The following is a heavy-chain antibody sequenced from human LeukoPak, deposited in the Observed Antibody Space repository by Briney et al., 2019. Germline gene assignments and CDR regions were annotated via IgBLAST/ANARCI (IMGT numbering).Heavy chain of an antibody. V-gene: IGHV3-33*01. CDR2: IWYDGSNK. CDR1: GFTVSSYG. J-gene: IGHJ4*02. D-gene: IGHD4-11*01. Sequence: PGGSLRLSCAASGFTVSSYGMFWVRQAPGKGLECVAIIWYDGSNKYYADSVKGRFTISRDNSKNTLYLQMNNLRAEDTAVYYCARGLSPRTTTVGYWGQGTLVTVSS. CDR3: ARGLSPRTTTVGY.